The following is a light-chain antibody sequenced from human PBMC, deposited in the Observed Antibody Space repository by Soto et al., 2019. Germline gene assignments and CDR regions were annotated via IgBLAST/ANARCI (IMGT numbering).Light chain of an antibody. CDR3: ATWDDGLNGVI. Sequence: QAVVTQPPSASGTPGQRVTISCSGSSSNIGTNTVNWYQQLPGTAPKYLIHSNNQRPSGVPDRFSGSKSGTSASLAISGLQSEDEADYYCATWDDGLNGVIFGGGTKLTVL. CDR2: SNN. V-gene: IGLV1-44*01. J-gene: IGLJ2*01. CDR1: SSNIGTNT.